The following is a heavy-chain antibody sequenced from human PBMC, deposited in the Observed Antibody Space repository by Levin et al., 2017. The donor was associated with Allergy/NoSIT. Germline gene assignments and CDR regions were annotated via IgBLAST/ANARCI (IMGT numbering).Heavy chain of an antibody. CDR2: INPSRGST. J-gene: IGHJ4*02. Sequence: ASVKVSCKASGYTFTSYYMHWVRQAPGQGLEWMGVINPSRGSTVYAQKFQGRVTMTRDTSMSTVYVELNSLRSEDTAVYYCAREYCSSTSCPREAEVTRGGLDYWGQGTLVAVSS. V-gene: IGHV1-46*01. CDR3: AREYCSSTSCPREAEVTRGGLDY. CDR1: GYTFTSYY. D-gene: IGHD2-2*01.